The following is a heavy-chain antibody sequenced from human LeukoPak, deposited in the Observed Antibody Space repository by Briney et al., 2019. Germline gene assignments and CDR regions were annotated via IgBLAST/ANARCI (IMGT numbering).Heavy chain of an antibody. CDR2: ISSSSSYI. CDR1: GFTFSSYS. CDR3: ARFPRSTVPRIFDY. V-gene: IGHV3-21*01. D-gene: IGHD4-4*01. Sequence: GGSLRLSCAASGFTFSSYSMNWVRQAPGKGLEWVSSISSSSSYIYYADSVKGRFTISRDNAKNSLYLQMNSLRAEDTAVYYCARFPRSTVPRIFDYWGQGTLVTVSS. J-gene: IGHJ4*02.